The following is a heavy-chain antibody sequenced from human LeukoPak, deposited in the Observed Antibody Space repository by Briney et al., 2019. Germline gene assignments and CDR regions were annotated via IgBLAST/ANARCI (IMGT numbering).Heavy chain of an antibody. Sequence: SVTVSCKASGGTFSSYAISWVRQAPGQGLEWMGRIIPILGIANYAQKFQGRVTITADKSTSTAYMELSSLRSEDTAVYYCARDLSVVVPTAIPFYYYGMDVWGQGTTVTVSS. CDR3: ARDLSVVVPTAIPFYYYGMDV. J-gene: IGHJ6*02. CDR2: IIPILGIA. CDR1: GGTFSSYA. D-gene: IGHD2-2*01. V-gene: IGHV1-69*04.